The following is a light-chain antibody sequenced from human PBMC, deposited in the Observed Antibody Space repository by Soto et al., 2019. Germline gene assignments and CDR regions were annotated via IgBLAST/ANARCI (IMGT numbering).Light chain of an antibody. CDR1: QSVSSNN. J-gene: IGKJ3*01. CDR2: GAS. CDR3: QQYARSKFK. Sequence: EIVLTQSPGTLSLSPGERATLSCRASQSVSSNNLAWYQQRPGQAPRVVIYGASTRATGIPERFSGSGSGTDFTLTISRLEPEDFAVYYCQQYARSKFKFCPGTKVDIK. V-gene: IGKV3-20*01.